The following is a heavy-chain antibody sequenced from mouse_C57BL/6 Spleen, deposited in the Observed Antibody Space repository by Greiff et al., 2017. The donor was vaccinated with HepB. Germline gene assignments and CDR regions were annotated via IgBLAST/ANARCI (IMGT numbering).Heavy chain of an antibody. D-gene: IGHD1-1*01. Sequence: ESGPELVKPGASVKISCKASGYAFSSSWMNWVKQRPGKGLEWIGRIYPGDGDTNYNGKFKGKATLTADKSSSTAYMQLSSLTSEDSAVYFCANYYGSSYGYAMDYWGQGTSVTVSS. CDR3: ANYYGSSYGYAMDY. CDR1: GYAFSSSW. V-gene: IGHV1-82*01. J-gene: IGHJ4*01. CDR2: IYPGDGDT.